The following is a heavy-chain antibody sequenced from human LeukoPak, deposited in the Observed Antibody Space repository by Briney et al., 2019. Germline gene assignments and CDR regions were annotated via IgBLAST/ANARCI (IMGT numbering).Heavy chain of an antibody. CDR2: ITGSGGST. V-gene: IGHV3-23*01. D-gene: IGHD3-3*01. CDR1: VFTFSSHA. CDR3: AKDGGGSLEWLPPMDV. Sequence: GGSLRLSCAASVFTFSSHAMGWVGPAPGKGVEGVCSITGSGGSTYYGDSVKGRFTISRDNSKNTLYLQMNSLRAEDTAVYYCAKDGGGSLEWLPPMDVWGQGTTVTVSS. J-gene: IGHJ6*02.